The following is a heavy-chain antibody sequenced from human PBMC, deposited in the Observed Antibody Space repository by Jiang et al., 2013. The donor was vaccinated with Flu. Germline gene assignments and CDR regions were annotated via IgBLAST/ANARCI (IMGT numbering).Heavy chain of an antibody. CDR3: ARLRRESGSYGWFDP. D-gene: IGHD1-26*01. CDR2: IYFTGGT. J-gene: IGHJ5*02. Sequence: PGLVKPSQALSPTCSVSDDSINSADYYWTWVRQHPERGLEWIGYIYFTGGTYYTPSLRNRVTMSVDTSKKLFSLNLNSVTAADTAVYYCARLRRESGSYGWFDPWGQGTLVTVSS. CDR1: DDSINSADYY. V-gene: IGHV4-31*03.